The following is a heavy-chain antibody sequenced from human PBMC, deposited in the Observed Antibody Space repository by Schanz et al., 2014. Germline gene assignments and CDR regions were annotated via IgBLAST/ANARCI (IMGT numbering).Heavy chain of an antibody. CDR2: IYTSGST. Sequence: QVQLQESGPGLVKPSETLSLTCTVSGVSIGGYYWSWIRQPAGKGLEWIGRIYTSGSTNYNPSLKSGITMSLDTSKNKFSLKLSSVTAADTAVYYCARDRGYDFSFDPWGQGTLVTVSS. CDR1: GVSIGGYY. CDR3: ARDRGYDFSFDP. V-gene: IGHV4-4*07. J-gene: IGHJ5*02. D-gene: IGHD3-3*01.